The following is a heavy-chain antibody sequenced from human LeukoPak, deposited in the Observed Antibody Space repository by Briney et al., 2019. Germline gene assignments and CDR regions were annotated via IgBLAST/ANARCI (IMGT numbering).Heavy chain of an antibody. V-gene: IGHV1-18*01. J-gene: IGHJ4*02. Sequence: ASVKVSCKASGYKFSSYGISWVRQAPGQGLEWMGWISAYNGNTNYAQNFQGRVTMTTGTSTSTAYMELRGLRSDDTAVYYCARAGAYIYGFDYWGQGTLVTVSS. CDR1: GYKFSSYG. CDR2: ISAYNGNT. D-gene: IGHD5-18*01. CDR3: ARAGAYIYGFDY.